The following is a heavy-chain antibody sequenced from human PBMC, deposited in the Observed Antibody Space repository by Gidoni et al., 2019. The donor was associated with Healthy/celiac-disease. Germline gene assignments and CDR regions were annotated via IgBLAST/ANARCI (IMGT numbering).Heavy chain of an antibody. CDR2: IIPIFGTA. CDR3: ASSQGIQLWTNDYYYGMDV. CDR1: GGTFSSYA. J-gene: IGHJ6*02. D-gene: IGHD5-18*01. V-gene: IGHV1-69*06. Sequence: QVQLVQSGAEVKKPGSSVKVSCKASGGTFSSYAISWVRQAPGQGLEWMGGIIPIFGTANYAQKFQGRVTITADKSTSTAYMELSSLRSEDTAVYYCASSQGIQLWTNDYYYGMDVWGQGTTVTVSS.